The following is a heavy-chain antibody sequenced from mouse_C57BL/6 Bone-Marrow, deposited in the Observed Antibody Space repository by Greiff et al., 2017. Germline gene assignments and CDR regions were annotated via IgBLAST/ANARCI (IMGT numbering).Heavy chain of an antibody. CDR3: TRVHNYYGSFL. D-gene: IGHD1-1*01. CDR2: ISSGGDYI. Sequence: EVKVVESVAGLVKPGGSLKLSCAASGFTFSSYAMSWVRQTPEKRLEWVAYISSGGDYIYYADTVKGRFTISRDNARNTLYLQMSSLKSEDTAMYYCTRVHNYYGSFLWGQGTLVTVSA. CDR1: GFTFSSYA. V-gene: IGHV5-9-1*02. J-gene: IGHJ3*01.